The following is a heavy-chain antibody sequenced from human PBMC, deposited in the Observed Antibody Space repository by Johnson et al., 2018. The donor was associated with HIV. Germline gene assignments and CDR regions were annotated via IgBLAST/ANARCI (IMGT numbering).Heavy chain of an antibody. Sequence: EVQLVESGGGLVQPGRSLRLSCAASGFTFTTSAMSWVRQAPGKGLEWVSAISDSGDNTYYADSVRGRFTIPRDNSRNTVYPQMNSLRVEDTALYDCAKDGGDGCEADGTKGAFDIWGQGTMVTVSS. D-gene: IGHD2-21*01. V-gene: IGHV3-23*04. CDR1: GFTFTTSA. CDR3: AKDGGDGCEADGTKGAFDI. J-gene: IGHJ3*02. CDR2: ISDSGDNT.